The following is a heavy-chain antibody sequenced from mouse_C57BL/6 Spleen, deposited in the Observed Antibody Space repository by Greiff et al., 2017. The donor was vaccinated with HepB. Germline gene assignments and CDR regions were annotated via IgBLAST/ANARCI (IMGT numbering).Heavy chain of an antibody. J-gene: IGHJ2*01. V-gene: IGHV6-6*01. D-gene: IGHD1-1*01. CDR3: APFPGSSYGYFDY. CDR1: GFTFSDAW. CDR2: IRNKANNHAT. Sequence: EVKLVESGGGLVQPGGSMKLSCAASGFTFSDAWMDWVRQSPEKGLEWVAEIRNKANNHATYYAESVKGRFTISRDDSKSSVYLQMNSLRAEDTGIYYCAPFPGSSYGYFDYWGQGTTLTVSS.